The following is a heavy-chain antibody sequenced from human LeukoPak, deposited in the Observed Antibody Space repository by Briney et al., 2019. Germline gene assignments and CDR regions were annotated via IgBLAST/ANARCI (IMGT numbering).Heavy chain of an antibody. CDR3: ARGKGDIVVVPAATDAFDI. D-gene: IGHD2-2*01. J-gene: IGHJ3*02. CDR1: GDTFSSYA. Sequence: ASVKVSCKASGDTFSSYAISWVRQAPGQGLEWMGGIIPIFGTANYAQKFQGRVTITADESTSTAYMELSSLRSEDTAVYYCARGKGDIVVVPAATDAFDIWGQGTMVTVSS. CDR2: IIPIFGTA. V-gene: IGHV1-69*13.